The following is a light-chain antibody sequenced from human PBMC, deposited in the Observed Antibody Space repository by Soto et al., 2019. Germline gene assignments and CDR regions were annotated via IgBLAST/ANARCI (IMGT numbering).Light chain of an antibody. Sequence: DIQMTQSPSTLSASVGERVTITCRASESISGWLAWYQQKPGKAPKLVIFKAATLESGVPSRFSGSGSGTDFTLSISSLQPDDFATYYCQQYNSYPRTFGQGTKVEIK. V-gene: IGKV1-5*03. J-gene: IGKJ1*01. CDR3: QQYNSYPRT. CDR2: KAA. CDR1: ESISGW.